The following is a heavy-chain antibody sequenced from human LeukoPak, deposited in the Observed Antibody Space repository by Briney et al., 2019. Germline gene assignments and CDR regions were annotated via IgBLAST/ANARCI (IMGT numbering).Heavy chain of an antibody. V-gene: IGHV4-34*01. Sequence: SETLSLTCAVYGGSFSGYYWSWIRQPPGKGLEWIGEINHSGSTNYNPSLKSRVTISVDTSKNQFSLKLSSVTAADTAVYYCARLPLYSSSSGGAFDIWGQGTMVTVSS. CDR2: INHSGST. J-gene: IGHJ3*02. CDR1: GGSFSGYY. CDR3: ARLPLYSSSSGGAFDI. D-gene: IGHD6-6*01.